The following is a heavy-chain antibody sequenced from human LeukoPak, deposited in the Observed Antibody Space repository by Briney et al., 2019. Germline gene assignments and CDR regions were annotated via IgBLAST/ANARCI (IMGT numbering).Heavy chain of an antibody. CDR2: INASGGST. V-gene: IGHV1-46*04. Sequence: GASVRVSCKASGYTFTSYYMNWVRQAPGQGLEWMGVINASGGSTNYAQKLKGRVTMTRDNSKSTVYMEMSSLRSEDTAVYYCARDSYYDFWSGYYTLTFDYWGQGTLVTVSS. D-gene: IGHD3-3*01. J-gene: IGHJ4*02. CDR3: ARDSYYDFWSGYYTLTFDY. CDR1: GYTFTSYY.